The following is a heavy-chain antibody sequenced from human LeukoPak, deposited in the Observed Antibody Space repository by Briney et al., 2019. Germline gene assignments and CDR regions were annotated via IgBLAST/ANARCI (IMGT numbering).Heavy chain of an antibody. CDR3: ATSTIPYYYYYGMDV. Sequence: SETLSLTCAVSGGSISSGGYSWSWIRQPPGKGLEWIGYIYHSGSTYYNPSLKSRVTISVDTSKNQFSLKLSSVTAADTAVYYCATSTIPYYYYYGMDVWGQGTTVTVSS. CDR2: IYHSGST. J-gene: IGHJ6*02. CDR1: GGSISSGGYS. D-gene: IGHD5/OR15-5a*01. V-gene: IGHV4-30-2*02.